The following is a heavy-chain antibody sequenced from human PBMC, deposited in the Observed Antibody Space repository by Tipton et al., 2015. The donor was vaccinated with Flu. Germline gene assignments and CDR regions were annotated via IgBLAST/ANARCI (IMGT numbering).Heavy chain of an antibody. CDR3: AGYSGSSTGNSDAFDI. V-gene: IGHV4-59*12. CDR1: GGSISSYY. D-gene: IGHD1-26*01. CDR2: IYYSGST. J-gene: IGHJ3*02. Sequence: TLSLTCTVSGGSISSYYWSWIRQPPGKGLEWIGYIYYSGSTNYNPSLKSRVTISVDTSKNQFSLKLSSVTAADTAVYYCAGYSGSSTGNSDAFDIWGQGTMVPVSS.